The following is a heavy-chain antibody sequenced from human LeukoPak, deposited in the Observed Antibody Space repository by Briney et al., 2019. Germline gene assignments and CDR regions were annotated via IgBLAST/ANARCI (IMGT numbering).Heavy chain of an antibody. CDR3: ARGTITMIEGLNY. J-gene: IGHJ4*02. V-gene: IGHV3-33*01. CDR1: GFTFSSYG. D-gene: IGHD3-22*01. Sequence: GRSLRLSCAASGFTFSSYGMHWVRQAPGKGLEWVAVIWYDGSNKYYADSVKGRFTISRDNSKNTLYLQMNSLRAEDTAVYYCARGTITMIEGLNYWGQGTLVTVSS. CDR2: IWYDGSNK.